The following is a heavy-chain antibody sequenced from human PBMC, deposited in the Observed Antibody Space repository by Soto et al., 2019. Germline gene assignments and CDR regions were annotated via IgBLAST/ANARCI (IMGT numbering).Heavy chain of an antibody. D-gene: IGHD2-15*01. J-gene: IGHJ6*03. CDR3: AREDILCSCGSCYGVAMDV. Sequence: EVQLVKSGGGLVQPGGSLRLSCAASGFTVSSKYMSWVRQAPGKGLEWVSLIQSGGTTYYADSVKGRLTISRDSSKNMLHLQMDSLRAEDTAVYYCAREDILCSCGSCYGVAMDVWGKGTTVTVSS. CDR2: IQSGGTT. CDR1: GFTVSSKY. V-gene: IGHV3-66*01.